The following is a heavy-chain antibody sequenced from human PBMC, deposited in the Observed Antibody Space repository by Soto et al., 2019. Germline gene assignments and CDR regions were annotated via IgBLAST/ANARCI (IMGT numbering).Heavy chain of an antibody. D-gene: IGHD3-10*01. CDR3: VKDIGAMVRGAPAFDI. Sequence: EVQLVESGGGLVQPGRSLRLSCAASGFTFDDYAMHWVRQAPGKGLEWVSGISWNSGSIAYADSVKGRFTISRDNAKNSLYLQMNSLRAEDTALYYCVKDIGAMVRGAPAFDIWGQGTMVTVSS. V-gene: IGHV3-9*01. CDR2: ISWNSGSI. J-gene: IGHJ3*02. CDR1: GFTFDDYA.